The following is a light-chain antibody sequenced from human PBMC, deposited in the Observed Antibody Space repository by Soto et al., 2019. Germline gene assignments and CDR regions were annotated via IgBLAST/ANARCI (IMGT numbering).Light chain of an antibody. J-gene: IGKJ1*01. Sequence: EIVMTQSPATLSVSPGERATLSCRAGQSVSSNLAWYQQKPGQAPRLLIYGASTRATGIPARFSGSGSGTEFTLTISSLQPDDFAAYYCQHYNSSSEAFGQGTKVDIK. CDR1: QSVSSN. V-gene: IGKV3-15*01. CDR2: GAS. CDR3: QHYNSSSEA.